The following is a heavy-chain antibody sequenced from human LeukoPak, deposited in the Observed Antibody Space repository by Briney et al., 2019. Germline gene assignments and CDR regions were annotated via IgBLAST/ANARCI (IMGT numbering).Heavy chain of an antibody. D-gene: IGHD3-22*01. Sequence: GGSLRLSCAAPGFTFSSYAMHWVRQAPGKGLEWVAVISYDGSNKYYADSVKGRFTISRDNSKNTLYLQMNSLRAEDTAVYYCARDGTYYDSSGYYYVLDYWGQGTLVTVSS. CDR3: ARDGTYYDSSGYYYVLDY. V-gene: IGHV3-30*01. J-gene: IGHJ4*02. CDR1: GFTFSSYA. CDR2: ISYDGSNK.